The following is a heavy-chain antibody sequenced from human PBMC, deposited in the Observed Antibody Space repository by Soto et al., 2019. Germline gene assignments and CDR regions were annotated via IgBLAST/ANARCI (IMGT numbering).Heavy chain of an antibody. CDR1: GYSISSGYY. J-gene: IGHJ4*02. Sequence: ETLSLTCAVSGYSISSGYYWGWIRQPPGKGLEWVGSIYHGGSTYYNQSLKSRVTISVDTSKNAFYMTLNSVTAADTAVYYCARDLYSSRCCFTVCGQRCLVTVSS. CDR2: IYHGGST. D-gene: IGHD6-13*01. CDR3: ARDLYSSRCCFTV. V-gene: IGHV4-38-2*02.